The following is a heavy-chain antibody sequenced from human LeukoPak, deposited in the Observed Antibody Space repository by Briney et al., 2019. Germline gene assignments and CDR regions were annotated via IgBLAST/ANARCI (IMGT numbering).Heavy chain of an antibody. CDR3: RRDGFSSMH. CDR1: GFTFSNAW. D-gene: IGHD5-24*01. V-gene: IGHV3-15*01. Sequence: GGSLRLSCAASGFTFSNAWMSWVRQAPGKGLEWVGRIKSKTDGGTIDYAAPVKGRFTISRDDSKNTMYLQINSLKTKDTAVYYCRRDGFSSMHWGQGTLVTVSS. CDR2: IKSKTDGGTI. J-gene: IGHJ4*02.